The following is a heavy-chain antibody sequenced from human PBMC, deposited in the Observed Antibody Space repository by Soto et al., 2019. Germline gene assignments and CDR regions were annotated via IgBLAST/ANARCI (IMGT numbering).Heavy chain of an antibody. Sequence: QITLKESGPTLVKPTQPLTLTCTFSGFSLSTSGVGVGWIRQPPGKALEWLALIYWDDDKRYSPSLKSRLTITKDTAKNQVVLTRTNMDPIDTTTSYCAHSSETSTSCDYYYYGMDVWGQGTTVTVSS. CDR1: GFSLSTSGVG. CDR2: IYWDDDK. J-gene: IGHJ6*02. CDR3: AHSSETSTSCDYYYYGMDV. V-gene: IGHV2-5*02. D-gene: IGHD2-2*01.